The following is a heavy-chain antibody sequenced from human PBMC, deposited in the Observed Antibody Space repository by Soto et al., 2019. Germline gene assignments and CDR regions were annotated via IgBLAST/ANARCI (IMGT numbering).Heavy chain of an antibody. CDR3: ARSSPGCSSPSCSYYMDV. CDR2: IYSSGDT. Sequence: GGSLRLSWAASEFIVSTKYMTWVRQAPGKGLEWVSSIYSSGDTYHADSVKGRFTISRDNSKNTLYLQMNSLRAEDTAVYYCARSSPGCSSPSCSYYMDVWGKGTTVTVSS. D-gene: IGHD2-2*01. CDR1: EFIVSTKY. V-gene: IGHV3-66*01. J-gene: IGHJ6*03.